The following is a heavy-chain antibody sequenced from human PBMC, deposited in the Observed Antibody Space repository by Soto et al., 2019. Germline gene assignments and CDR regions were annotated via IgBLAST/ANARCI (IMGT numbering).Heavy chain of an antibody. Sequence: LRLSCAASGFTFGVYSMQWVRQAPGRGLECVAVISYNGRDEYYEDSVKGRFTISGDNSQNKLYLQMNSLRLEDTAVYYCATGHRGLTGIPAVITDPYWFDPWGQGALVTVSS. V-gene: IGHV3-30*03. CDR1: GFTFGVYS. J-gene: IGHJ5*01. D-gene: IGHD2-21*01. CDR2: ISYNGRDE. CDR3: ATGHRGLTGIPAVITDPYWFDP.